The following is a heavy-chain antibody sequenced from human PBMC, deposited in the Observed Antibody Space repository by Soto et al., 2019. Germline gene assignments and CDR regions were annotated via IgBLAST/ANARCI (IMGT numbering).Heavy chain of an antibody. D-gene: IGHD6-19*01. Sequence: ASVKVSCKASGYTFTSYGISWVRQAPGQGLEWMGWISAYNGNTNYAQKLQGRVTTTTDTSTSTAYMELRSLRSDDTAVYYCARVRTQWLAPGYWGQGTLVTVSS. V-gene: IGHV1-18*01. J-gene: IGHJ4*02. CDR3: ARVRTQWLAPGY. CDR1: GYTFTSYG. CDR2: ISAYNGNT.